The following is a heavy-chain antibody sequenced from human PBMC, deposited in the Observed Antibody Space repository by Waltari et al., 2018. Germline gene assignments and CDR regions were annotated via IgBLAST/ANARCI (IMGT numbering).Heavy chain of an antibody. CDR1: GFTFSSYA. CDR3: ARDHGYYGSGSYQGDYYYGMDV. CDR2: ISYDGSNK. D-gene: IGHD3-10*01. J-gene: IGHJ6*02. V-gene: IGHV3-30*01. Sequence: QVQLVESGGGVVQPGRSLRLSCAASGFTFSSYALRWVRPAPGKGLEWVAVISYDGSNKYYADSVKGRFTISRDNSKNTLYLQMNSLRAEDTAVYYCARDHGYYGSGSYQGDYYYGMDVWGQGTTVTVSS.